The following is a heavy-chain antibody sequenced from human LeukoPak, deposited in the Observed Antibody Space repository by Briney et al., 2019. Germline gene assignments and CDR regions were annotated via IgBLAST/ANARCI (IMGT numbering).Heavy chain of an antibody. J-gene: IGHJ4*02. CDR1: GYTLTSYG. D-gene: IGHD3-22*01. CDR2: ISAYNGNT. Sequence: ASVKVSGKASGYTLTSYGISWVRQAPGQGLERMGWISAYNGNTNYAQELQGRVTMTTDTSTSTAYMELRSLRSDDTAVYYCAVGGPYYYDSSGYYFWGQGTLVTVSS. V-gene: IGHV1-18*01. CDR3: AVGGPYYYDSSGYYF.